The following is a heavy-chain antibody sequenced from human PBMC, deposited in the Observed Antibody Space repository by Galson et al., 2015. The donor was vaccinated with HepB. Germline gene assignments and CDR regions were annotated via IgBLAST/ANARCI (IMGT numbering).Heavy chain of an antibody. CDR1: GFTFSSYA. CDR2: ISYDGSNK. Sequence: SLRLSCAASGFTFSSYAMHWVRQAPGKGLEWVAVISYDGSNKYYADSVKGRFTISRDNSKNTLYLQMNSLRAEDTAVYYCARVGSVKYCSSTSCRTRDAFDIWGQGTMVTVSS. J-gene: IGHJ3*02. V-gene: IGHV3-30-3*01. D-gene: IGHD2-2*01. CDR3: ARVGSVKYCSSTSCRTRDAFDI.